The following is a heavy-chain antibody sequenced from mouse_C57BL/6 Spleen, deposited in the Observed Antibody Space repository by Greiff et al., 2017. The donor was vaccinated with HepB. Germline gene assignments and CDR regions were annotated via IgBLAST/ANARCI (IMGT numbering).Heavy chain of an antibody. V-gene: IGHV1-42*01. CDR2: INPSTGGT. Sequence: VQLQQSGPELVKPGASVKISCKASGYSFTGYYMNWVKQSPEKSLEWIGEINPSTGGTTYNQKFKAKATLTVDKSPSTAYMQLKSLTSEDSAVYYCARYPYYAMDYWGQGTSVTVSS. J-gene: IGHJ4*01. CDR3: ARYPYYAMDY. CDR1: GYSFTGYY.